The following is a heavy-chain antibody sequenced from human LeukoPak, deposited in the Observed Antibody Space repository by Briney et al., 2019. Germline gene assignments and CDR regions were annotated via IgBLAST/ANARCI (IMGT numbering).Heavy chain of an antibody. CDR3: ARAYMAGSDFLSHYYYYMDV. CDR2: ISAYNGNT. D-gene: IGHD3-10*01. V-gene: IGHV1-18*01. CDR1: GYTFTSYG. J-gene: IGHJ6*03. Sequence: GASVKVSCKASGYTFTSYGISWVRQAPGQGLEWMGWISAYNGNTNYAQKLQGSVTMTTDTSTSTAYMELRSLRSDDTAVYYCARAYMAGSDFLSHYYYYMDVWGKGTTVTVSS.